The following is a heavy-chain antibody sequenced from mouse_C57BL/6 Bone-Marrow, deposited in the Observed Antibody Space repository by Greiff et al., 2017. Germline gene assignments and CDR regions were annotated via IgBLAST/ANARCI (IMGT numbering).Heavy chain of an antibody. D-gene: IGHD1-1*01. CDR2: IYPGDGDT. Sequence: VKLMESGAELVKPGASVKISCKASGYAFSSYWMNWVKQRPGKGLEWIGQIYPGDGDTNYNGKFKGKATLTADKSSSTAYMQLSSLTSEDSAVYFCARRHYNGSSYGYWYFDVWGTGTTVTVSS. V-gene: IGHV1-80*01. CDR3: ARRHYNGSSYGYWYFDV. CDR1: GYAFSSYW. J-gene: IGHJ1*03.